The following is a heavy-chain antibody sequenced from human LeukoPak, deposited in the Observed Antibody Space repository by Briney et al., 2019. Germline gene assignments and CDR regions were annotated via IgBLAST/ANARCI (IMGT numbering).Heavy chain of an antibody. V-gene: IGHV3-30*18. Sequence: GGSLRLSCAASGFTFSNYYMSWIRQAPGKGLEWVAIISYDGSNKYYADSVKGRFTISRDNSKNTLYLQMNSLRAEDTAVYYCAKDDYYGSGSYYNNYYYGMDVWGQGTTVTVSS. CDR2: ISYDGSNK. J-gene: IGHJ6*02. CDR1: GFTFSNYY. D-gene: IGHD3-10*01. CDR3: AKDDYYGSGSYYNNYYYGMDV.